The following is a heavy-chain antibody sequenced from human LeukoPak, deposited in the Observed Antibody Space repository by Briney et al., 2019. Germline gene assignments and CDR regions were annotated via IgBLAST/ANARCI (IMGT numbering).Heavy chain of an antibody. J-gene: IGHJ4*02. Sequence: PGGSLRLSCATSGFIFNYYAMSWVRQAPGKGLEWVSGISGSDGSTYYADSVKGRFSISRDNSKKTLFLQMNSLRAEDTAVYYCARDGELPADYWGQGTLVTVSS. CDR1: GFIFNYYA. CDR2: ISGSDGST. D-gene: IGHD1-26*01. CDR3: ARDGELPADY. V-gene: IGHV3-23*01.